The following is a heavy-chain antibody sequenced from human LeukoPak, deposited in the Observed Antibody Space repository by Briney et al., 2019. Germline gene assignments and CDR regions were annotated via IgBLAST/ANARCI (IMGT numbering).Heavy chain of an antibody. CDR3: ASGYSSGWHTFDY. V-gene: IGHV4-34*01. Sequence: SETLSLTCAVYGGSFSGYYWSWIRQPPGKGLEWIGEINHSGSTNYSPSLKSRVTISVDMSKNQFSLKLSSVSAADTAVYYCASGYSSGWHTFDYWGQGTLVTVSS. D-gene: IGHD6-19*01. J-gene: IGHJ4*02. CDR2: INHSGST. CDR1: GGSFSGYY.